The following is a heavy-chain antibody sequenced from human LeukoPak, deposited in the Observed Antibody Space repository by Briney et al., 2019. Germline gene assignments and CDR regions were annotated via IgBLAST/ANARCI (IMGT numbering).Heavy chain of an antibody. CDR3: ARAPIVYDFWSGYYIGEDY. D-gene: IGHD3-3*01. Sequence: GGSLRLSCAASGFTFSSYWMSWVRQAPGKGLEWVANIKHDGSEKYYVDSVKGRFTISRDNAKNSLYLQMNSLRAEDTAVYYCARAPIVYDFWSGYYIGEDYWGQGTLVTVSS. CDR1: GFTFSSYW. V-gene: IGHV3-7*01. CDR2: IKHDGSEK. J-gene: IGHJ4*02.